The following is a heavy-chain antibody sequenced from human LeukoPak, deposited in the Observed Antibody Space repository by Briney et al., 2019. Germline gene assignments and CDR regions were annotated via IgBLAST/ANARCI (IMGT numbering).Heavy chain of an antibody. V-gene: IGHV3-23*01. D-gene: IGHD5-18*01. CDR2: ISGSGGST. CDR3: AKEGENTAMVSRFDY. J-gene: IGHJ4*02. Sequence: GGSLRLSCAASGFTFSDYYMSWIRQAPGKGLEWVSAISGSGGSTYYADSVKGRFTISRDNSKNTLYLQMNSLRAEDTAVYYCAKEGENTAMVSRFDYWGQGTLVTVSS. CDR1: GFTFSDYY.